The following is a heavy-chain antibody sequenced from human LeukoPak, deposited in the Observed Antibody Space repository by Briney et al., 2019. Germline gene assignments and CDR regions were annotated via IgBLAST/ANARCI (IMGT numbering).Heavy chain of an antibody. Sequence: GGSLRLSCVASGFSFSTYWMNWVRQAPRKGLEWVANIKEDGSQKYYVDSVNGRFTISRDNAKNSLYLQMNTLRDEDTAVYYCVGLVRQTYFYSTFWGQGVLVTVSS. J-gene: IGHJ4*02. D-gene: IGHD3-9*01. CDR2: IKEDGSQK. CDR1: GFSFSTYW. V-gene: IGHV3-7*01. CDR3: VGLVRQTYFYSTF.